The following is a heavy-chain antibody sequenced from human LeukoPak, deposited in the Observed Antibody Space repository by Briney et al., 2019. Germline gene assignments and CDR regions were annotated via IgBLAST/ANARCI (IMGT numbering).Heavy chain of an antibody. CDR2: INWNSGNI. V-gene: IGHV3-9*03. D-gene: IGHD4-17*01. CDR3: AKGVTTVRVDYFDY. CDR1: GFTFSSYA. J-gene: IGHJ4*02. Sequence: GGSLRLSCAASGFTFSSYAMNWVRQAPGKGLEWVSGINWNSGNIVYADSVKGRLTISRDNAKNSLYLQMNSLRTEDMALYYCAKGVTTVRVDYFDYWGQGTQVTVSS.